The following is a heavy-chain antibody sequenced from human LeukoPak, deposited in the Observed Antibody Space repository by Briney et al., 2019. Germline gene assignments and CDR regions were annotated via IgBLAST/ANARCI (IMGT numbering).Heavy chain of an antibody. CDR1: GFTFDDYA. Sequence: GGSLRLSCAGSGFTFDDYAMHWVRQTPGKGLVWVSRINSDGSSTSYADSVKGRFTISRDNAKNTLYLQMNSLRAEDTAVYYCARDSSGSVDYWGQGTLVTVSS. CDR2: INSDGSST. J-gene: IGHJ4*02. D-gene: IGHD3-22*01. V-gene: IGHV3-74*01. CDR3: ARDSSGSVDY.